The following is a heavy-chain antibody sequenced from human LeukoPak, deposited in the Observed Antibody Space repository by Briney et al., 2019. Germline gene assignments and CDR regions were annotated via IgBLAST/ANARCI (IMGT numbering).Heavy chain of an antibody. CDR2: IDGSGDTI. CDR3: SGRFDC. J-gene: IGHJ4*02. Sequence: PGGSLRLSCAASGFTFIDYSMNWGRQAPGKGLEWVSYIDGSGDTIYYADSVKGRFTISRDNAKNSLDLQMNSLRDEDTAVYYFSGRFDCWGQGTLVTVSS. V-gene: IGHV3-48*02. CDR1: GFTFIDYS.